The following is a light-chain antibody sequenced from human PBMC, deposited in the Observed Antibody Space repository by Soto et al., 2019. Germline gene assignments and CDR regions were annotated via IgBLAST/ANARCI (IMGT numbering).Light chain of an antibody. V-gene: IGLV2-14*03. Sequence: QSALTQPASVSGSPGQSITISCTGTSSDIGRYDYVSWYRQFPGKAPKLMIYRVINRPSGVSDRFSGSKSGNSASLSISGLQPEDEASYFCGSYTSATTWVFGGGTKLTVL. CDR1: SSDIGRYDY. J-gene: IGLJ3*02. CDR3: GSYTSATTWV. CDR2: RVI.